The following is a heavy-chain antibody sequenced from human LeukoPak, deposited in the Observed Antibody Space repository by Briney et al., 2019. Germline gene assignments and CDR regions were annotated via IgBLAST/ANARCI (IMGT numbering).Heavy chain of an antibody. CDR1: GFTFTTYL. Sequence: SGGSLRLSCAASGFTFTTYLMHWVRQAPGKGLVWVSRINSDGSGTYYADSVKGRFTISRDNAKNTLYLQMNSLKSEDTAVYYCTRIYCGSTSCYDYYGMDVWGQGTTVTVSS. V-gene: IGHV3-74*01. D-gene: IGHD2-2*01. CDR3: TRIYCGSTSCYDYYGMDV. J-gene: IGHJ6*02. CDR2: INSDGSGT.